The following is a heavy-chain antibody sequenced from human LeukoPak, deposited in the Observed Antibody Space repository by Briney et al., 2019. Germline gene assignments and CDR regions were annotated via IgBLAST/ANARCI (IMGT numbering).Heavy chain of an antibody. CDR2: FKTNIGNP. Sequence: ASVKVSCKASGYTLTSYAMNWVRQAPGQGGEWMGWFKTNIGNPTYAQACTGRFVFSLDTSVSTAYLQISSLKAEDTAVYYCARVKCADFSDYWGQGTLVTVSS. J-gene: IGHJ4*02. D-gene: IGHD4/OR15-4a*01. V-gene: IGHV7-4-1*02. CDR3: ARVKCADFSDY. CDR1: GYTLTSYA.